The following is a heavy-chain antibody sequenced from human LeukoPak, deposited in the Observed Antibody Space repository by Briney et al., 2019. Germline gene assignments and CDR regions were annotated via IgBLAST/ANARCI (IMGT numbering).Heavy chain of an antibody. V-gene: IGHV4-59*11. CDR1: GGSISSHY. Sequence: PSETLSLTCTVSGGSISSHYWSWIRQPPGKGLEWIGYIYYSGSTNYNPSLKSRVTISVDTSKNQFSLKLSSVTAADTAVYYCARAGVETGTTRGLDYWSQGTLVTVSS. D-gene: IGHD1-7*01. CDR2: IYYSGST. CDR3: ARAGVETGTTRGLDY. J-gene: IGHJ4*02.